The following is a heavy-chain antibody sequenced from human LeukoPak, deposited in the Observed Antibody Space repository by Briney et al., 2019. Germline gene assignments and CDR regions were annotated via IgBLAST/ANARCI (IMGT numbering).Heavy chain of an antibody. CDR1: GFTFSSYA. CDR2: ISGSGGST. Sequence: GGSLRLSCAASGFTFSSYAMNWVRQAPGKGLEWVSAISGSGGSTYYADSVKGRFTVSRDNSKNTLFLQMNSLRAEDTAVYYCAKDGGLWVSAHWGDSWGRGTLVTVSS. CDR3: AKDGGLWVSAHWGDS. D-gene: IGHD7-27*01. V-gene: IGHV3-23*01. J-gene: IGHJ4*02.